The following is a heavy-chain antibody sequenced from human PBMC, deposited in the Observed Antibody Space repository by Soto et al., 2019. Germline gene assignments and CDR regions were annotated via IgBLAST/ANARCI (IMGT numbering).Heavy chain of an antibody. D-gene: IGHD4-17*01. CDR2: IWYDGSNK. CDR1: GFTFSSYG. Sequence: QVQLVESGGGVVQPGRSLRLSCAVSGFTFSSYGMHWVPQAPGKGLEWVAVIWYDGSNKYYADSVKGRFTISRDNSKNTLYLQMNSLRAEDTAVYYCARVRWPRDYYYYGMDVWGQGTTVTVSS. J-gene: IGHJ6*02. V-gene: IGHV3-33*01. CDR3: ARVRWPRDYYYYGMDV.